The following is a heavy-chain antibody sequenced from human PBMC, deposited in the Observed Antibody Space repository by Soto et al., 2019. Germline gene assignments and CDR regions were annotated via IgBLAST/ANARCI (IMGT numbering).Heavy chain of an antibody. J-gene: IGHJ4*02. CDR2: IYYSGST. V-gene: IGHV4-39*01. CDR1: GGSISSSSYY. CDR3: ARHVGSSWYSFSDY. D-gene: IGHD6-13*01. Sequence: SETLSLTCTVSGGSISSSSYYWGWIRQPPGKGLEWIGSIYYSGSTYYNPSPKSRVTIPVDTSKNQFSLKLSSVTAADTAVYYCARHVGSSWYSFSDYWGQGTLVTVSS.